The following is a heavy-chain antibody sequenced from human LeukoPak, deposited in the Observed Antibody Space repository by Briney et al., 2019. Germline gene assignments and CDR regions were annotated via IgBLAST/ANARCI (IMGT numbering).Heavy chain of an antibody. J-gene: IGHJ3*02. CDR3: ARDFNSGYDSGKGAFDI. D-gene: IGHD5-12*01. CDR1: GYTFTGYY. V-gene: IGHV1-2*02. CDR2: INPNSGGT. Sequence: ASVKVSCKASGYTFTGYYMHWVRQAPGQGLEWMGWINPNSGGTNYAQKFQGRVTMTRDTSISTAYMELSRLRSDDTAVYYCARDFNSGYDSGKGAFDIWGQGAMVTVSS.